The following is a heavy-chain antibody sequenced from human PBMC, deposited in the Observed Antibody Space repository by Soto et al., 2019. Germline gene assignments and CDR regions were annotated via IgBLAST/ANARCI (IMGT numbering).Heavy chain of an antibody. CDR1: GYTFTTYA. CDR3: ARVHYHSSGYYSEIFDY. V-gene: IGHV1-18*01. J-gene: IGHJ4*02. Sequence: QVQLVQSGAEVKQPGASVKVSCMASGYTFTTYAITWVRQGPGQGLGWMGWVSVYTGNTKYAQMLQDRVTMTTDTSTSTAYMELRSLRSDDTAVYYCARVHYHSSGYYSEIFDYWGQGTLVTVSS. D-gene: IGHD3-22*01. CDR2: VSVYTGNT.